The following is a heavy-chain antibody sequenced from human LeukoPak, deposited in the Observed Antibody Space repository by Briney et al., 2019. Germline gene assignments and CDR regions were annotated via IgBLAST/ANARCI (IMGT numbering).Heavy chain of an antibody. CDR1: GYTFTSYD. CDR3: ARGCRSGSYLSRYYYYMDV. Sequence: ASVKVSCKSSGYTFTSYDINLVRQATGRGLDWMGWMNPNSGNTGYAQKFQGRVTMTRNTSISTAYMELSSLRSEDTAVYYCARGCRSGSYLSRYYYYMDVWGKGTTVTVSS. V-gene: IGHV1-8*01. D-gene: IGHD1-26*01. J-gene: IGHJ6*03. CDR2: MNPNSGNT.